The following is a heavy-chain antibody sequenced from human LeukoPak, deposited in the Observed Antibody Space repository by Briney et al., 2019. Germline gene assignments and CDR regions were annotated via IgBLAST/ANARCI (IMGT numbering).Heavy chain of an antibody. J-gene: IGHJ4*02. V-gene: IGHV1-18*01. CDR3: AKSGAYRALSGWLDY. D-gene: IGHD6-19*01. CDR1: GYTFTSYG. Sequence: ASVKVSCKASGYTFTSYGITWVRRAHGQGLEWLGWIRVYNGNTNYAKNFQDRVTMTTDTSTSTVYMELSSLRSEDTAVYYCAKSGAYRALSGWLDYWGRGTLVTVSS. CDR2: IRVYNGNT.